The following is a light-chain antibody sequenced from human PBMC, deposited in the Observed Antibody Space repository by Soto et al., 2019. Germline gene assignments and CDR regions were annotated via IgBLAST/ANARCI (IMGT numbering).Light chain of an antibody. CDR1: QGISSW. CDR2: HAS. V-gene: IGKV1D-12*01. J-gene: IGKJ5*01. CDR3: QQYYGLPPLT. Sequence: DIQMTQSPSSVSASVGDRFTITFRASQGISSWLAWYQQKPGKAPNLLIYHASKLAKGVTSRFSGSGSGTDFSFIITSLQREDLATYYCQQYYGLPPLTFGQGTRLEI.